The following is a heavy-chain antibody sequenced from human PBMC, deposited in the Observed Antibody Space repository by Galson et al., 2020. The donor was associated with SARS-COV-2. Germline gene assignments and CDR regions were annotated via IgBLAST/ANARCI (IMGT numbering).Heavy chain of an antibody. CDR1: RFTFSLFG. J-gene: IGHJ4*02. D-gene: IGHD2-2*01. CDR3: AKAVGSTSWGLDY. Sequence: GESQKISCAASRFTFSLFGMHWVRQAPGEGLEWVATISYNGSNIYYADSVKGRFTISRDNSKNTLHLQMNSLRPGDTAVYYCAKAVGSTSWGLDYWGQGTLVTVSS. V-gene: IGHV3-30*18. CDR2: ISYNGSNI.